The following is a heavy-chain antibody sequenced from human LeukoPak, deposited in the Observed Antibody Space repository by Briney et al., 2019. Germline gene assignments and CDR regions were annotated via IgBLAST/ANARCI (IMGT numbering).Heavy chain of an antibody. Sequence: ASVKVSCKASGYTFTSYYMHWVRQAPGQGLEWMGIINPSGGSTSYAQKFQGRVTMTRDTSTSTVYMELRSLRSDDTAVYYCARDSAMGYYFDYWGQGTLVTVSS. CDR2: INPSGGST. CDR3: ARDSAMGYYFDY. J-gene: IGHJ4*02. D-gene: IGHD5-18*01. CDR1: GYTFTSYY. V-gene: IGHV1-46*01.